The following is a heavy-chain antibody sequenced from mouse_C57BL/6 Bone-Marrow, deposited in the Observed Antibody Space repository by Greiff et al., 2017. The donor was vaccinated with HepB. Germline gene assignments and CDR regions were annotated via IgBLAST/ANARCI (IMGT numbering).Heavy chain of an antibody. CDR2: ISDGGSYT. CDR3: ARDPHYYGSSYVGY. J-gene: IGHJ2*01. D-gene: IGHD1-1*01. CDR1: GFTFSSYA. Sequence: EVKLVESGGGLVKPGGSLKLSCAASGFTFSSYAMSWVRQTPEKRLEWVATISDGGSYTYYPDNVKGRFTISRDNAKNNLYLQMSHLKSEDTAMYYCARDPHYYGSSYVGYWGQGTTLTVSS. V-gene: IGHV5-4*01.